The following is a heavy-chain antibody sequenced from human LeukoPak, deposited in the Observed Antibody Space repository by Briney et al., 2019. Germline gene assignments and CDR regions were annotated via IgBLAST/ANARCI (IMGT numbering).Heavy chain of an antibody. Sequence: GGSLRLSCAASGFSFSSYSINWVRQAPGKGLEWVSSISSGSSYIYYADSVKGRFTISRDNAKNSLYLQMNSLRAEDTGVYYCARNYYYASGNNYAFDIWGQGTMVTVSS. V-gene: IGHV3-21*01. D-gene: IGHD3-10*01. CDR3: ARNYYYASGNNYAFDI. CDR1: GFSFSSYS. J-gene: IGHJ3*02. CDR2: ISSGSSYI.